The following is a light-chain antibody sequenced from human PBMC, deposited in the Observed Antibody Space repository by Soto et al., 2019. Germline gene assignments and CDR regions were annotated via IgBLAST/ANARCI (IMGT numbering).Light chain of an antibody. CDR2: DVS. CDR3: CSYAGSYSYV. CDR1: SSDVGGYSY. V-gene: IGLV2-11*01. Sequence: QSALTQARSVSGSPGQSVTISCTGTSSDVGGYSYVSWYQQHPGKAPRLMIYDVSKRPSGVPDRFSGSKSGNTASLTISGLQVEDEAEYYCCSYAGSYSYVFGTGTKVTVL. J-gene: IGLJ1*01.